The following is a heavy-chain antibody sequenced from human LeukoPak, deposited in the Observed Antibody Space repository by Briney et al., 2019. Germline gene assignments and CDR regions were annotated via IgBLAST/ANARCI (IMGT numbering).Heavy chain of an antibody. D-gene: IGHD2-8*01. CDR2: INPSGGST. J-gene: IGHJ4*02. Sequence: ASVKVSCKASGYTFTSYYMHWVRQAPGQGFEWMGIINPSGGSTSYAQKFQGRVTITADESTSTAYMELSSLRSEDTAVYYCARLGYEGDFDYWGQGTLVTVSS. CDR3: ARLGYEGDFDY. V-gene: IGHV1-46*01. CDR1: GYTFTSYY.